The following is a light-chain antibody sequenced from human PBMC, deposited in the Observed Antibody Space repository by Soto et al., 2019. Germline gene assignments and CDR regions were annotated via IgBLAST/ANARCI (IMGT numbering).Light chain of an antibody. J-gene: IGKJ5*01. CDR1: QSISAR. V-gene: IGKV3-15*01. CDR3: QQYNTWRSIT. CDR2: GGS. Sequence: EIVMTQSPATLSVSPGERATLSCRASQSISARLGWYQQRPGQAPRLLIYGGSNRATGVPARFSGSGSGTEFTLTISSLQSVDFAVYYCQQYNTWRSITFGQGTRLEIK.